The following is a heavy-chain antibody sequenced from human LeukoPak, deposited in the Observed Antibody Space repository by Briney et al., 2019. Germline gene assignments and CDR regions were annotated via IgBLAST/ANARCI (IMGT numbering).Heavy chain of an antibody. D-gene: IGHD5-18*01. Sequence: SEPLSLTCAVYGGSFSGYYWSWIRQPPGKGLEWIGEINHSGGTNYNPSLKSRATISVDTSKNQFSLKLSSVTAADTAVYYCARGAWGYSYGQRGLVDYWGQGTLVTVSS. J-gene: IGHJ4*02. CDR3: ARGAWGYSYGQRGLVDY. CDR1: GGSFSGYY. CDR2: INHSGGT. V-gene: IGHV4-34*01.